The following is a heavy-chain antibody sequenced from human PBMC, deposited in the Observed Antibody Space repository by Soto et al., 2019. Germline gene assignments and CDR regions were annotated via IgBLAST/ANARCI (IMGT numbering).Heavy chain of an antibody. V-gene: IGHV4-34*01. CDR3: ARGSSSSWDYYFDY. J-gene: IGHJ4*02. CDR1: GGSFSGYY. CDR2: INHSGST. Sequence: PSETLSLTCAVYGGSFSGYYWSWIRQPPGKGLEWIGEINHSGSTNYNPSLKSRVTISVDTSKNQFSLKLSSVTAADTAVYYCARGSSSSWDYYFDYWGQGTQVTVS. D-gene: IGHD6-13*01.